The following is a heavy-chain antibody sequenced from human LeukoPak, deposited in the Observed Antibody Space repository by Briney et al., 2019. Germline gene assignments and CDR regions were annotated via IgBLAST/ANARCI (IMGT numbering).Heavy chain of an antibody. CDR3: TRGRCGGSCYSKALYYMDV. J-gene: IGHJ6*03. V-gene: IGHV3-49*03. CDR1: GFTFGDYA. Sequence: GGPLRLSCTASGFTFGDYAMSWLRQAPRKELNWAGFIRSKAYGGTTEYAASVKGRFNISRDDSKSIAYLQMNSLKTEDTAVYYCTRGRCGGSCYSKALYYMDVWGKGTTVTVSS. D-gene: IGHD2-15*01. CDR2: IRSKAYGGTT.